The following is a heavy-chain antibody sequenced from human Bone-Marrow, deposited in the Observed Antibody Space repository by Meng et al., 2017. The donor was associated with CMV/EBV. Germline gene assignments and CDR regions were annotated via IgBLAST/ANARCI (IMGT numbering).Heavy chain of an antibody. D-gene: IGHD3-3*01. J-gene: IGHJ6*02. V-gene: IGHV3-21*01. CDR3: AREFLGYDFWSGYYTGAPYYYGMDV. CDR2: ISSSSSYI. CDR1: GFTFNSYG. Sequence: GGSLRLSCAASGFTFNSYGMHWVRQAPGKGLEWVSSISSSSSYIYYADSVKGRFTISRDNAKNSLYLQMNSLRAEDTAVYYCAREFLGYDFWSGYYTGAPYYYGMDVWGQGTTVTVSS.